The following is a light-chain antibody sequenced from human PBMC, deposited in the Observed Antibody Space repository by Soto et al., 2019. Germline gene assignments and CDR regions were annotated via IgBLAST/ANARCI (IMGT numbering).Light chain of an antibody. Sequence: DIQMTQSPSSLSASVGDRLTITCRAGQDITTYLNWFQQKPGKAPELLIYAASNLQSAVPSRFSGSGSGTDFTLTISSLQPEDFATYYCQQTYRTPLTFGGGTKVDIK. CDR2: AAS. CDR1: QDITTY. V-gene: IGKV1-39*01. CDR3: QQTYRTPLT. J-gene: IGKJ4*01.